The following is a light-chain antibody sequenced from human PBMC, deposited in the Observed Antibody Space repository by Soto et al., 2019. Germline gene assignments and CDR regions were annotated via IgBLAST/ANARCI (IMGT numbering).Light chain of an antibody. CDR2: TNT. CDR3: ASWDDSLNGPV. V-gene: IGLV1-44*01. CDR1: SSNVGGNP. Sequence: QSVLTQPPSASGTPGQRVTISCSGSSSNVGGNPVNWYQHVPTTAPKLLIYTNTQRPSGVPDRFSGSKSGTSASLAISGLQSEDEADHYCASWDDSLNGPVFGNGTKVTVL. J-gene: IGLJ1*01.